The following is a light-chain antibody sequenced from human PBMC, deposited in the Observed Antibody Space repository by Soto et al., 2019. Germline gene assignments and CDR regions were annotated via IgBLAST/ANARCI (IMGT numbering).Light chain of an antibody. J-gene: IGLJ2*01. V-gene: IGLV2-14*01. CDR3: SSFTSSNTWF. CDR2: EVT. Sequence: QSALPQPASVSGAPGQSITMSCTGTSSNVGGYNYVSWYQQYPAKAPKLMIFEVTNRPSGVSDRFSGSKSCNTASLTISGLQAEDEGDYYCSSFTSSNTWFFGGGTKPTLL. CDR1: SSNVGGYNY.